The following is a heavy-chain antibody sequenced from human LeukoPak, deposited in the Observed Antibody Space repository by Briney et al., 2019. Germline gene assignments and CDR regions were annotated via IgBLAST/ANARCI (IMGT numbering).Heavy chain of an antibody. J-gene: IGHJ4*02. CDR1: GFTFSDYY. CDR3: AREERAGSGWYFRY. Sequence: GGSLRLSCAASGFTFSDYYMSWIRQAPGKGLEWVSYISSSGSTMYYADSVKGRFTISRDNAKNSLYLQMNSLRAEDTAVYYCAREERAGSGWYFRYWGQGTLVTVSS. D-gene: IGHD6-25*01. V-gene: IGHV3-11*01. CDR2: ISSSGSTM.